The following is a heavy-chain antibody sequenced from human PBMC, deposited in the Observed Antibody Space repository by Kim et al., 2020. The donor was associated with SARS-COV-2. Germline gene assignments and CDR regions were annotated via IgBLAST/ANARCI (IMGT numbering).Heavy chain of an antibody. CDR1: GFTFGDYA. J-gene: IGHJ4*02. CDR2: IRSKAYGGTT. CDR3: TRDYYDSRTDY. D-gene: IGHD3-22*01. Sequence: GGSLRLSCTASGFTFGDYAMSWFRQAPGKGLEWVGFIRSKAYGGTTEYAASVKGRFTISRDDSKSIAYLQMNSLKTEDTAVYYCTRDYYDSRTDYWGQGTLVTVSS. V-gene: IGHV3-49*03.